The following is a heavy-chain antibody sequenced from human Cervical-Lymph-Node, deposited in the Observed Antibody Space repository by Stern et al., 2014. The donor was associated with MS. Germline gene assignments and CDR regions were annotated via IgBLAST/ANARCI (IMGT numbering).Heavy chain of an antibody. J-gene: IGHJ6*02. D-gene: IGHD6-13*01. V-gene: IGHV3-74*02. CDR2: IHSDGSST. Sequence: EVQLVESGGGLVQPGGSLRLSCAASGFTFSSYWMHWVRQAPGKGLEWGSRIHSDGSSTSYADSVKGRFSISRDNAKNTLYLQMNSLRAEDTAVYYCAKGEWGIAAARDYYYGMDVWGQGTTVTVSS. CDR1: GFTFSSYW. CDR3: AKGEWGIAAARDYYYGMDV.